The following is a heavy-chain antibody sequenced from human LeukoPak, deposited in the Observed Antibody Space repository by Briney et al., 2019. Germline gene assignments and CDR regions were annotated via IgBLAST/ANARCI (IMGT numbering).Heavy chain of an antibody. CDR2: LNPNSGDT. J-gene: IGHJ6*03. CDR1: GYTFTSYD. Sequence: GASVRVSCKASGYTFTSYDINWVRQATGQGLEWMGWLNPNSGDTNYAQKFQGRVTMTRDTSISTAYMELSRLRSDDTAVYYCARGGYPVFYYYMDVWGKGTTVTVSS. V-gene: IGHV1-2*02. CDR3: ARGGYPVFYYYMDV. D-gene: IGHD3-16*02.